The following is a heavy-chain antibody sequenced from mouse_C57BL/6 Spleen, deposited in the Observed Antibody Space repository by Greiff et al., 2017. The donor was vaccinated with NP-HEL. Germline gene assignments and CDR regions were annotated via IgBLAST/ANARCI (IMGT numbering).Heavy chain of an antibody. Sequence: QVQLQQSGPELVKPGASVKISCKASGYTFTDYYINWVKQRPGPGLEWIGWIYPGSGNTKYNEKFKGKATLTVDTSSSTAYMQLSSLTSEAAAVYFCERPITTVALDYWGQGTTLTVSS. CDR1: GYTFTDYY. D-gene: IGHD1-1*01. CDR2: IYPGSGNT. V-gene: IGHV1-84*01. J-gene: IGHJ2*01. CDR3: ERPITTVALDY.